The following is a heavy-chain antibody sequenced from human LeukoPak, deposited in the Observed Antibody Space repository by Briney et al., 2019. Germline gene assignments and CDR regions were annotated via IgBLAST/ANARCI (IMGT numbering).Heavy chain of an antibody. Sequence: GGSLRLSCAASGFTFSNAWMGWVRQAPGKGLEWVGRIKSKNDGGTADYAAPVKGRFTISRDDSKNTPYLQMNSLKTEDTAIYYCTSYRGRMDDWGQGTTVTVSS. CDR2: IKSKNDGGTA. V-gene: IGHV3-15*01. J-gene: IGHJ6*02. CDR1: GFTFSNAW. D-gene: IGHD1-1*01. CDR3: TSYRGRMDD.